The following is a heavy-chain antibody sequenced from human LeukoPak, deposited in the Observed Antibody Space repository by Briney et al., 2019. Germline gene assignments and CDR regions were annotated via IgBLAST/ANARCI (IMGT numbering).Heavy chain of an antibody. CDR3: ARDRDSSSWYRHAFDI. CDR2: ISYDGSNK. D-gene: IGHD6-13*01. J-gene: IGHJ3*02. Sequence: GGSLRLSCAASGFTFSSYAMHWVRQAPGKGLEWVAVISYDGSNKYYADSVKGRFTISRDNSKNTLYLQMNSLRAEDTAVYYCARDRDSSSWYRHAFDIWGQGSMVTVSS. CDR1: GFTFSSYA. V-gene: IGHV3-30-3*01.